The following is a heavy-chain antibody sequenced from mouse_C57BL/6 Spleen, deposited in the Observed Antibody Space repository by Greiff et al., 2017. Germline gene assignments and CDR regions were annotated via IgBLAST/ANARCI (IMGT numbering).Heavy chain of an antibody. J-gene: IGHJ4*01. V-gene: IGHV1-62-2*01. CDR2: FNPGSGSI. CDR1: GYTFTEYT. Sequence: QVQLQQSGAELVKPGASVKLSCKASGYTFTEYTIHWVKQRSGQGLEWIGWFNPGSGSIKYNQKFKDKATLTADKSSSTVYMELSRLTSEDSAVXFCARYEENGIRGYAMDYWGQGTLVTVSS. CDR3: ARYEENGIRGYAMDY.